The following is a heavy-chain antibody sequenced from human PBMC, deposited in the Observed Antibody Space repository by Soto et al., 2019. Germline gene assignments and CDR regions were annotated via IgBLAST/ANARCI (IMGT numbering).Heavy chain of an antibody. J-gene: IGHJ4*02. Sequence: KTSETLSLTCAVYGGSFSGYYWSWIRQPPGKGLEWIGEINHSGSTNYNPSLKSRVTISVDTSKNQFSLKLSSVTAADTAVYYCARGGGGYDYVWGSYRSPPDYWGQGTLVTVSS. CDR2: INHSGST. CDR3: ARGGGGYDYVWGSYRSPPDY. CDR1: GGSFSGYY. D-gene: IGHD3-16*02. V-gene: IGHV4-34*01.